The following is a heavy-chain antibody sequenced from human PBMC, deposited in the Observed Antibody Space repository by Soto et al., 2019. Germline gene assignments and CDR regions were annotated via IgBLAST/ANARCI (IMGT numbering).Heavy chain of an antibody. D-gene: IGHD3-10*01. V-gene: IGHV1-69*04. CDR2: IIPILGIA. CDR1: GGTFSSYT. J-gene: IGHJ5*02. Sequence: ASVKVSCKASGGTFSSYTISWVRQAPGRGLEWMGRIIPILGIANYAQKFQGRVTITADKSTSTAYMELSSLRSEDTAVYYCARDYGSGSYNWFDPWGQGTLVTVSS. CDR3: ARDYGSGSYNWFDP.